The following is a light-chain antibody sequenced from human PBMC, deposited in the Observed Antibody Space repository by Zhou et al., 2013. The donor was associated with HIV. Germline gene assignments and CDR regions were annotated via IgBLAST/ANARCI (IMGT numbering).Light chain of an antibody. CDR2: GAS. V-gene: IGKV1-17*03. CDR3: LQYNSYPRT. J-gene: IGKJ1*01. Sequence: DIQMTQSPSAMSASVGDRVTITCRASQGISTYLAWFQQKPGKVPKRLIYGASTLQSGVPSRFSGSGSGTAFTLTITSLQPDDFATYYCLQYNSYPRTFGQGTKVDIK. CDR1: QGISTY.